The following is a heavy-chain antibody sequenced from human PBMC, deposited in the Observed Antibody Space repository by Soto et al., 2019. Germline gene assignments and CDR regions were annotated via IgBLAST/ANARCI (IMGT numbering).Heavy chain of an antibody. CDR1: GFNFHSHA. CDR2: VWHDGEKR. V-gene: IGHV3-33*01. Sequence: SLILSCAVSGFNFHSHAMHWVRQAPGKGLEWVAVVWHDGEKRQYADSVKGRFTLSTDNSNNTLFLQMDGLRAEDTAIYYSVRYWGFYDDNGNLNCFDRWGQGTMVTVSS. CDR3: VRYWGFYDDNGNLNCFDR. J-gene: IGHJ5*01. D-gene: IGHD2-15*01.